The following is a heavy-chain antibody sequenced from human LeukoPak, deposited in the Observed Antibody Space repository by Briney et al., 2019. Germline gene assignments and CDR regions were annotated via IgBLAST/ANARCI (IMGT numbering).Heavy chain of an antibody. Sequence: GGSLRLSCAASGFTFSSYGMHWVRQAPGKGLEWVAVISYDGSNKYYADSVKGRFTTSRDNAKNSLSLQLNSLRVEDTAVYYCARGHYDVLAASYKWTPDYWGQGTLVTVSS. CDR2: ISYDGSNK. CDR1: GFTFSSYG. D-gene: IGHD3-9*01. CDR3: ARGHYDVLAASYKWTPDY. V-gene: IGHV3-30*03. J-gene: IGHJ4*02.